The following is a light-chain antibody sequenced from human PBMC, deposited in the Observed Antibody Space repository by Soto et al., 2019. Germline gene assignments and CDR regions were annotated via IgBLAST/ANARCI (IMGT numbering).Light chain of an antibody. J-gene: IGLJ1*01. CDR3: ISYTSSSTRV. CDR2: DVS. V-gene: IGLV2-14*01. CDR1: SSDVGGYKY. Sequence: QSALTQPASVSGSPGQSITISCSGSSSDVGGYKYVSWYQQHPGKAPKLMIYDVSNRPSGVSNRFSGSKSGNTASLTISGLQAEDEADYYCISYTSSSTRVFGTGTKLTVL.